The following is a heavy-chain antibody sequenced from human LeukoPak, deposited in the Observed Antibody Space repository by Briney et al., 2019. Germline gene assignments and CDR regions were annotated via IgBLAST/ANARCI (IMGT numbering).Heavy chain of an antibody. Sequence: GGSLRLSCEASGFTFNTYSMNWARQAPGKGLEWVSSITSSSSYIYYADSVKGRFTISRDNAKNSLYLQINSLRAEDTAVYYCARDPYSGGYGDYYYYYMDVWGKGTTVTISS. D-gene: IGHD1-26*01. CDR3: ARDPYSGGYGDYYYYYMDV. CDR1: GFTFNTYS. CDR2: ITSSSSYI. J-gene: IGHJ6*03. V-gene: IGHV3-21*01.